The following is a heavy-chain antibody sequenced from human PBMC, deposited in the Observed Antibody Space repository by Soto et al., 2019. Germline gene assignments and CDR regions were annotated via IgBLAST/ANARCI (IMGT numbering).Heavy chain of an antibody. CDR2: IKSKTDGGTT. CDR1: GFTFSNAW. J-gene: IGHJ4*02. D-gene: IGHD2-15*01. V-gene: IGHV3-15*07. CDR3: TTDGYCSGGSCSAVDY. Sequence: PGGFLRLSCAASGFTFSNAWRNWVRQAPGKGLERVGRIKSKTDGGTTDYAAPVKGRFTISRDDSKNTLYLQMNSLKTEDTAVYYCTTDGYCSGGSCSAVDYWGQGTLVTVSS.